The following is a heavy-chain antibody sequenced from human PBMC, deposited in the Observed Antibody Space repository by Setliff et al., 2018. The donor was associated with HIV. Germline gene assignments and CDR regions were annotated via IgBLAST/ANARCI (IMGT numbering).Heavy chain of an antibody. CDR2: IYYSGST. D-gene: IGHD4-17*01. CDR1: GGSISSSSYY. Sequence: SETLSLTCTVSGGSISSSSYYWGWIRQPPGKGLEWIGSIYYSGSTYYNPSLKSRVTISVDTSKNQFSLKLSSVTAADTAVYYCARQGDYGDYGGYAFDIWGQGTMVTVSS. CDR3: ARQGDYGDYGGYAFDI. V-gene: IGHV4-39*01. J-gene: IGHJ3*02.